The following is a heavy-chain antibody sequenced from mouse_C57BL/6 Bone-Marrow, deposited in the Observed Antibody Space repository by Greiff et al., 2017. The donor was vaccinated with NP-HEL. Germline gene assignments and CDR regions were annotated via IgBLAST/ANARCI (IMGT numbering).Heavy chain of an antibody. CDR2: IDPENGDT. V-gene: IGHV14-4*01. Sequence: DVQLQESGAELVRPGASVKLSCTASGFNIKDDYMHWVKQRPEQGLEWIGWIDPENGDTEYASKFQGKATITADTSSNTAYLQLSSLTSEDTAVYYCTTWFYYFDYWGQGTTLTVSS. CDR3: TTWFYYFDY. J-gene: IGHJ2*01. CDR1: GFNIKDDY. D-gene: IGHD1-1*02.